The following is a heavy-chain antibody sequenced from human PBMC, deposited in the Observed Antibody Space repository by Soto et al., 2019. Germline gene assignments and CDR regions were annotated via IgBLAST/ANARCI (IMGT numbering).Heavy chain of an antibody. V-gene: IGHV5-51*01. J-gene: IGHJ4*02. CDR1: GYSFTSYW. CDR2: IYPGDSDT. CDR3: ARLAYYGSGSYSYFDY. D-gene: IGHD3-10*01. Sequence: GESLKISCKGSGYSFTSYWIGWVRQMPGKGLEWMGIIYPGDSDTRYSPSFQGQVTISADKSISTAYLQWSSLKASDTAMYYCARLAYYGSGSYSYFDYWGQGTLVTVSS.